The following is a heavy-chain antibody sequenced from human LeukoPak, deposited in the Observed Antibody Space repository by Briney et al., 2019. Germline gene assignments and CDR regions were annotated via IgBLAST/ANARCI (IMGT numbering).Heavy chain of an antibody. Sequence: ASVKVSCKASGYTFTSYSLHWVRQAPGQRLEWMGWINPGNGKTKYPQTFQGRVTISRDTSASTAYMELRSLRSEGAAVYYCTLFDYDSWSAYLHWGQGALVTVSS. D-gene: IGHD3-3*01. J-gene: IGHJ4*02. CDR3: TLFDYDSWSAYLH. V-gene: IGHV1-3*01. CDR2: INPGNGKT. CDR1: GYTFTSYS.